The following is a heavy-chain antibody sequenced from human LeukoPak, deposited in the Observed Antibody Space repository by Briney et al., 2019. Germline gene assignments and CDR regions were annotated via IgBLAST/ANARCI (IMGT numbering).Heavy chain of an antibody. Sequence: PSETLSLTCAVYGGSFSGYYWSWIGQPPGRGLEWIGEINHSGSTNYNPSLKSRVTISVDTSNNQFSLKLSSVTAADTAVYYCARVVAGTLMNYWGQGTLVTVSS. V-gene: IGHV4-34*01. J-gene: IGHJ4*02. CDR2: INHSGST. CDR1: GGSFSGYY. CDR3: ARVVAGTLMNY. D-gene: IGHD6-19*01.